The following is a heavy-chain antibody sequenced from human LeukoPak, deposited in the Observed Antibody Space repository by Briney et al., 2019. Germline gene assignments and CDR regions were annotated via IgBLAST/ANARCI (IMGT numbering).Heavy chain of an antibody. CDR2: IYYSGST. V-gene: IGHV4-30-4*01. CDR1: GGSISSGDYY. Sequence: SQTLSLTCTVSGGSISSGDYYWSWIRQPPGKGLEWIGYIYYSGSTYYNPSLKSRVTMSVDTSKNQFSLKLSSVTAADTAVYYCARRLYGSGSYYDPKTFGETTWGQGTLVTVSS. J-gene: IGHJ4*02. CDR3: ARRLYGSGSYYDPKTFGETT. D-gene: IGHD3-10*01.